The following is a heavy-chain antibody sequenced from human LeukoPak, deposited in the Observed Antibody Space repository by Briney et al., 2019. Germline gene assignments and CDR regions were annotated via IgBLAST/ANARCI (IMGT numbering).Heavy chain of an antibody. V-gene: IGHV3-48*04. D-gene: IGHD5-12*01. CDR3: ARDGGYSGYTFAY. J-gene: IGHJ4*02. CDR1: GFTFSDYG. CDR2: ISSGSSTI. Sequence: GGSLRLSCAASGFTFSDYGMNWVRQAPGKGLEWVSYISSGSSTIYYADSVKGRFTISRDNAKNSLYLQMNSLRAEDTAVYYCARDGGYSGYTFAYWGQGTLVTVSS.